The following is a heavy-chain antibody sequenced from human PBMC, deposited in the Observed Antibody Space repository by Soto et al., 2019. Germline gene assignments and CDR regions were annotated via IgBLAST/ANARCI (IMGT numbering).Heavy chain of an antibody. CDR1: ESTFSRYW. D-gene: IGHD7-27*01. CDR2: INQDGSEE. Sequence: EVQLVESGGGLVQPGGSLRLSCAASESTFSRYWMSWVRQAPGKGLEWVAIINQDGSEEYYVDSVKGRFTISRDNAKNSLFLQMNSLRVEDAAVYYCARDPNWGRMDVWGQGTTVTVSS. CDR3: ARDPNWGRMDV. V-gene: IGHV3-7*01. J-gene: IGHJ6*02.